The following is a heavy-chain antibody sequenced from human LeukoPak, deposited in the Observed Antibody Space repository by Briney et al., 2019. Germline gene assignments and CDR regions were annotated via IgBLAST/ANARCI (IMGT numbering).Heavy chain of an antibody. V-gene: IGHV3-11*01. J-gene: IGHJ4*02. CDR1: GFTFSDYY. Sequence: GGSLRLSCAASGFTFSDYYMSWIRQAPGKGLEWVSYISSSGSTLYYADSVKGRFTISRDNAKNSLYLQMNSLRAEDMAVYYCARDARQQLVERFDYWGQGTLVTVSS. CDR2: ISSSGSTL. CDR3: ARDARQQLVERFDY. D-gene: IGHD6-13*01.